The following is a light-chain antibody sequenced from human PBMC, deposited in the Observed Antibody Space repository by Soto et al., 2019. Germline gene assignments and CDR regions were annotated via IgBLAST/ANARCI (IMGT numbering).Light chain of an antibody. V-gene: IGLV2-14*01. Sequence: QSALTQPASVSGSPGQSITISCTGTSSDVGGYNYVSWYQQHPGKAPKLMIYDVSNRPSGVSNRFSGSKSGNTASLTISGLQAEDEADYYCSSYTSSSTLSVVFGGGTKFTVL. CDR3: SSYTSSSTLSVV. CDR1: SSDVGGYNY. CDR2: DVS. J-gene: IGLJ2*01.